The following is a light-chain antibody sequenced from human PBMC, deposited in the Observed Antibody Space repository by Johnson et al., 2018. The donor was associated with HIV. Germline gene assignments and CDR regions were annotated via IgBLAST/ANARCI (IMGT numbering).Light chain of an antibody. V-gene: IGLV1-51*01. CDR3: GTWDSSLSVYV. CDR1: TSNIGNND. J-gene: IGLJ1*01. CDR2: DNY. Sequence: QSVLTQPPSVSAAPGQKVTFSCSGSTSNIGNNDVSWYRHLPGTAPKLLIYDNYKRPSGIPDRFSGSKSGTSATLAITGLQTGDEADYYCGTWDSSLSVYVFATGTNGTVL.